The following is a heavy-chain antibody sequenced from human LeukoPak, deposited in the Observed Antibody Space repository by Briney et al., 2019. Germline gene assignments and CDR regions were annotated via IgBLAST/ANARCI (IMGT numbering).Heavy chain of an antibody. CDR1: GGSISSYY. J-gene: IGHJ4*02. Sequence: SETLSLTCTASGGSISSYYWSWIRQPPGKGLEWIGYIYYSGSTKYNPSLKSRVTISVDTSKNQFSLKLSSVTAADTAVYYCARESTMVRGVIDYWGQGTLVTVSS. CDR3: ARESTMVRGVIDY. CDR2: IYYSGST. V-gene: IGHV4-59*01. D-gene: IGHD3-10*01.